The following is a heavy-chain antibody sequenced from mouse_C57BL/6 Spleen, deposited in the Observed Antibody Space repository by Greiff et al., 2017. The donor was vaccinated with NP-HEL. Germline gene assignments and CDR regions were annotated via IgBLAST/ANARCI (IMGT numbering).Heavy chain of an antibody. CDR1: GYTFTSYW. V-gene: IGHV1-69*01. J-gene: IGHJ4*01. CDR2: IDPSDSYT. Sequence: LQQPGAELVMPGASVKLSCKASGYTFTSYWMHWVKQRPGQGLEWIGEIDPSDSYTNYNQKFKGKSTLTVDKSSSTAYMQLSSLTSEDAAVDYCARGADSMDYWGQGTSVTVSS. CDR3: ARGADSMDY.